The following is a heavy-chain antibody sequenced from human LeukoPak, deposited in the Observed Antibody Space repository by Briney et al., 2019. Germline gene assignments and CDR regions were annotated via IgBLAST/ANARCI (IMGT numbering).Heavy chain of an antibody. CDR3: ARSPNLLFDY. Sequence: PSETLSLTCAVYGGSFRGYYWSWIRQPPGKGLEWIGEINHSGSTNYNPSLKSRVTISVDTSKNQFSLKLSSVTAADTAVYYCARSPNLLFDYWGQGTLVTVSS. CDR2: INHSGST. J-gene: IGHJ4*02. CDR1: GGSFRGYY. V-gene: IGHV4-34*01.